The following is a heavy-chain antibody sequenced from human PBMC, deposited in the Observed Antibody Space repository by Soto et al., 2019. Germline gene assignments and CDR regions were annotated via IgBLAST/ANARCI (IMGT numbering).Heavy chain of an antibody. J-gene: IGHJ2*01. Sequence: GGSLRLSCAASGFTFSSYAMHWVRQAPGKGLEWVAVTSYDGSNKYYADSVKGRFTISRDNSKNTLYLQMNSLRAEDTAVYYCARVAQQLRYWYFDLWGRGTLVTVSS. CDR1: GFTFSSYA. V-gene: IGHV3-30-3*01. CDR2: TSYDGSNK. D-gene: IGHD6-13*01. CDR3: ARVAQQLRYWYFDL.